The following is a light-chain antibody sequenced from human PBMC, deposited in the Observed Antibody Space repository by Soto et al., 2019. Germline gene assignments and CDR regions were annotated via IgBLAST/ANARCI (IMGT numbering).Light chain of an antibody. J-gene: IGKJ1*01. V-gene: IGKV3-20*01. CDR1: QSVSSSY. CDR2: GAS. CDR3: QHYNSYSEA. Sequence: EIELTQSPGTLSLSPGERATLSCRASQSVSSSYLAWYQQKPGQAPRLLIYGASSRATGIPDRFSGSGSGTEFTLTISSLQPDDFATYYCQHYNSYSEAFGQGTKVDIK.